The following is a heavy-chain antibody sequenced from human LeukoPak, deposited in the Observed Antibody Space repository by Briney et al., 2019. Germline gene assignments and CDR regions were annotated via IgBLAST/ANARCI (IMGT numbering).Heavy chain of an antibody. J-gene: IGHJ5*02. CDR1: GGSSSSNY. Sequence: SETLSLTCTVSGGSSSSNYWSWIRQPPGKGLEWIGYIYYSGTTNYNPSLKSRVTISVDTSKNQFSLKLSSVTAADTAVYYCARDRISHYYDSSGYYSNWFDPWGQGTLLTVSS. D-gene: IGHD3-22*01. CDR3: ARDRISHYYDSSGYYSNWFDP. CDR2: IYYSGTT. V-gene: IGHV4-59*01.